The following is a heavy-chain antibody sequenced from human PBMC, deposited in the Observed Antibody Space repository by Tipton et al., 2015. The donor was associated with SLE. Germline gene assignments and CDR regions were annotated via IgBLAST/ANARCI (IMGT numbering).Heavy chain of an antibody. CDR2: IYYSGST. D-gene: IGHD3-3*01. CDR1: GDSISSTNYY. J-gene: IGHJ4*02. Sequence: TLSLTCTVSGDSISSTNYYWGWIRQPPGKGLEWIANIYYSGSTYYNPSLKSRVTISVDTSKNQFSLKLSSVTAADTAVYYCARGPFWSGYYDYWGQGTLVTVSS. V-gene: IGHV4-39*07. CDR3: ARGPFWSGYYDY.